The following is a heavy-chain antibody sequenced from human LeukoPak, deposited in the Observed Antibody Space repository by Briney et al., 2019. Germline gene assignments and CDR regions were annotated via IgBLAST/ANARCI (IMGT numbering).Heavy chain of an antibody. D-gene: IGHD3-22*01. CDR3: AKLRDFFDSSGQFDY. Sequence: GGSLRLSCAAPGFTFRSYAMSWVRQAPGKGLEWVSATSVSGDVTFYADSVKGRFTISRDNSKNTLYLQMNSLRAEDTAIYYCAKLRDFFDSSGQFDYWGQGTLVTVSS. CDR1: GFTFRSYA. CDR2: TSVSGDVT. V-gene: IGHV3-23*01. J-gene: IGHJ4*02.